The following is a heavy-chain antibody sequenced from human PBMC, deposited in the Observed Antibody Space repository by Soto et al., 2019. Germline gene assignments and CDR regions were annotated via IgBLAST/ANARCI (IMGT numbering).Heavy chain of an antibody. V-gene: IGHV3-48*03. CDR1: GFTFSNYE. Sequence: PGGSLRLSCAASGFTFSNYEMNWVRQAPGKGPEWISYISSRGTVKYNADSVKGRFTISRDNAKNSLYLQMNSLRAEDTAVYYCTRYRWFDAWGQGTLVTVSS. CDR3: TRYRWFDA. D-gene: IGHD3-16*02. J-gene: IGHJ5*02. CDR2: ISSRGTVK.